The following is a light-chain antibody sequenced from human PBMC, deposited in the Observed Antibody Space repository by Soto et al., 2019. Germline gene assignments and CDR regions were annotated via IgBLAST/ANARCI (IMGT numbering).Light chain of an antibody. CDR3: QQYSNWPPAYT. Sequence: EIVMTQSPATLSVSPGERATLSCRASHSVSSNLAWYQHKPGQAPRLLIYGASTRATGIPARFSGSGSGTEFTLTISSLQSEDFAVYCCQQYSNWPPAYTFGQGTKLEI. V-gene: IGKV3-15*01. J-gene: IGKJ2*01. CDR1: HSVSSN. CDR2: GAS.